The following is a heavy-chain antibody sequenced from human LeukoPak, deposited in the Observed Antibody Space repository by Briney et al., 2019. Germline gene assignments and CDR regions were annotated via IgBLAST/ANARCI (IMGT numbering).Heavy chain of an antibody. Sequence: SETLSLTCAVYGGSFSGYYWSWIRQPPGKGLERIGEINHSGSTNYNPSLKSRVTISVDTSKNQFSLKLSSVTAADTAVYYCARGHATKDAFDIWGQGTMVTVSS. V-gene: IGHV4-34*01. CDR2: INHSGST. CDR3: ARGHATKDAFDI. J-gene: IGHJ3*02. CDR1: GGSFSGYY. D-gene: IGHD2-15*01.